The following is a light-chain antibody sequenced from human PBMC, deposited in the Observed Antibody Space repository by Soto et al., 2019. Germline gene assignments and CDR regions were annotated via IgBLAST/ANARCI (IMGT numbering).Light chain of an antibody. CDR3: QQYNNWPRT. CDR1: QRVGSN. J-gene: IGKJ1*01. V-gene: IGKV3-15*01. CDR2: GTS. Sequence: EIVLTQSPATLSVSPGERATLSCRASQRVGSNLAWYQQTPGQAPRLLIYGTSTRATGIPARFSGGGSGTEFTLTISSLQSEDFAVYYCQQYNNWPRTFGQGTKVEIK.